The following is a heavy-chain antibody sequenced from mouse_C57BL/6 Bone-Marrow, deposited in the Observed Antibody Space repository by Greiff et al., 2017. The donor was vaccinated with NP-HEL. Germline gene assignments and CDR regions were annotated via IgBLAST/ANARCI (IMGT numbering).Heavy chain of an antibody. J-gene: IGHJ1*03. CDR3: ASVYDYDKDWYFDV. V-gene: IGHV1-39*01. Sequence: VQLQQSGPELVKPGASVKISCKASGYSFTDYNMNWVKQSNGKSLEWIGVINPNYGTTSYNQKFKGKATLTVDQSSSTAYMQLNSLTSEDSAVYYCASVYDYDKDWYFDVWGTGTTVTVSS. D-gene: IGHD2-4*01. CDR1: GYSFTDYN. CDR2: INPNYGTT.